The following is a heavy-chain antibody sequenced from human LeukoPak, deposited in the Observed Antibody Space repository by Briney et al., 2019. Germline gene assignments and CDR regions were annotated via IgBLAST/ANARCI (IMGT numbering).Heavy chain of an antibody. CDR2: ISSSSSTI. J-gene: IGHJ4*02. Sequence: GGSLRLSCAASGFTFSSYSMNWVRQAPGKGLEWGSYISSSSSTIYYADSVKGRFTISRDNAKNSLYLQMNSLRAEDTAVYYCARWGYYYDSSGYYQRGYYFDYWGQGTLVTVSS. D-gene: IGHD3-22*01. CDR3: ARWGYYYDSSGYYQRGYYFDY. V-gene: IGHV3-48*01. CDR1: GFTFSSYS.